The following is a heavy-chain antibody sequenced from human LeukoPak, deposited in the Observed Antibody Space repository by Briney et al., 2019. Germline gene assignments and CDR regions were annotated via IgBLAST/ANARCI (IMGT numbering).Heavy chain of an antibody. CDR3: AKGGIYNIPFDY. Sequence: GGSLRLSCAASGFTFSSYAMTWVRQAPGKGLEWVSGISGSGDLTYYAGSVKGRFTISRDNSKNTLSLQMNSLRAEDTAVYYCAKGGIYNIPFDYWGQGTLVTASS. CDR2: ISGSGDLT. D-gene: IGHD3-9*01. J-gene: IGHJ4*02. CDR1: GFTFSSYA. V-gene: IGHV3-23*01.